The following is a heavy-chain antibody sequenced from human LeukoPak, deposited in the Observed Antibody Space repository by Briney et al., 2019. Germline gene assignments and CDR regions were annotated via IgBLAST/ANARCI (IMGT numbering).Heavy chain of an antibody. Sequence: ASVKVSCKASGYTFTGYYMHWVRQAPGQGLEWMGWINPNSGGTNYAQKFQGRVTMTRDTSISTAYMELSRLRSDDTAVYYCARVDSITMIVVGFDYWGQGTLVTVSS. J-gene: IGHJ4*02. V-gene: IGHV1-2*02. CDR1: GYTFTGYY. D-gene: IGHD3-22*01. CDR3: ARVDSITMIVVGFDY. CDR2: INPNSGGT.